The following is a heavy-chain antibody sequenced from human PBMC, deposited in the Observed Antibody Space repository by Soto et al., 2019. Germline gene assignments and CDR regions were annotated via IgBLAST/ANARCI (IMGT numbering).Heavy chain of an antibody. CDR1: GGSFSGDY. V-gene: IGHV4-34*01. J-gene: IGHJ5*02. Sequence: PSETLSLTCAVYGGSFSGDYWSWIRQPRVKGLEWMGEINHSGSTNYNPSLKSRVTISVDTSKNQFSLKLSSVTAADTAVYYCARGIYDFWSGYHNWFDPWGQGTLVTVSS. CDR3: ARGIYDFWSGYHNWFDP. D-gene: IGHD3-3*01. CDR2: INHSGST.